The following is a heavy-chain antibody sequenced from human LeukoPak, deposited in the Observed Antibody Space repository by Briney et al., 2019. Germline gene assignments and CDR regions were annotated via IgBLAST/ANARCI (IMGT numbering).Heavy chain of an antibody. CDR3: ARDRGAYYDSSGYLPDY. Sequence: VASVKVSCKASGGTFSSYAISWVRQAPGQGLEWMGIINPSGGSTSYAQKFQGRVTMTRDTSTSTVYMELSSLRSEDTAVYYCARDRGAYYDSSGYLPDYWGQGTLVTVSS. J-gene: IGHJ4*02. CDR1: GGTFSSYA. V-gene: IGHV1-46*01. D-gene: IGHD3-22*01. CDR2: INPSGGST.